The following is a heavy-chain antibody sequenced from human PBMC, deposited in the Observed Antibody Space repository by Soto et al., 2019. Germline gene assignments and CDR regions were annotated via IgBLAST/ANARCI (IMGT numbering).Heavy chain of an antibody. Sequence: PGGSLRLSCAASGFTFSSYSMNWVRQAPGKGLEWVSSISSSSSYIYYADSVKGRFTISRDNAKNSLYLQMNSLRAEDTAVYYCARDPEYDFWSGIYYYYYGMDVWGQGTTVTVSS. V-gene: IGHV3-21*01. D-gene: IGHD3-3*01. CDR2: ISSSSSYI. CDR3: ARDPEYDFWSGIYYYYYGMDV. CDR1: GFTFSSYS. J-gene: IGHJ6*02.